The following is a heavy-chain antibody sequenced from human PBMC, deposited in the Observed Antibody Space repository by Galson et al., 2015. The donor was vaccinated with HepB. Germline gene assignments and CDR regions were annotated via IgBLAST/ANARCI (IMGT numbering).Heavy chain of an antibody. CDR2: INTNTGNP. D-gene: IGHD4-23*01. Sequence: SVKVSCKASGYTFTTYIMNWVRQAPGQGLEWMGWINTNTGNPTYAQGLTGRFVFSLDTSVTTAYLQISSLKADDTAVYYCARDGRLTTVVTLEYFQHWGQGTLVTVSS. CDR3: ARDGRLTTVVTLEYFQH. CDR1: GYTFTTYI. J-gene: IGHJ1*01. V-gene: IGHV7-4-1*02.